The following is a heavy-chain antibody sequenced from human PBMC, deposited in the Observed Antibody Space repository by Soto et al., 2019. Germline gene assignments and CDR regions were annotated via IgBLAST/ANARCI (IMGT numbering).Heavy chain of an antibody. V-gene: IGHV3-30-3*01. CDR1: GFTFSSYA. CDR3: AREGGIVLMVYGNFDC. J-gene: IGHJ4*02. D-gene: IGHD2-8*01. CDR2: ISYDGTNK. Sequence: QVQLVESGGGVVQPGRSLRLSCAASGFTFSSYAMHWVRQAPGKGLEWVAAISYDGTNKYYADSVKGRLTISRDNSKSTLFLKMDSLRTEDTAVYYCAREGGIVLMVYGNFDCWGQGTLVTVSS.